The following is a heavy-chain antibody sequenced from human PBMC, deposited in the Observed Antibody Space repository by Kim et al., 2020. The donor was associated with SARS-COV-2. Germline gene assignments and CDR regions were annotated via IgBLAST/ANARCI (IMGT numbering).Heavy chain of an antibody. Sequence: GGSLRLSCAASGFTFSNAWMSWVRQAPGKGLEWVGRIKSKTDGGTTDYAAPVKGRFTISRDDSKNTLYLQMNSLKTEDAAVYYCTTDPSLAPRAYWGQGTLVTVSS. CDR3: TTDPSLAPRAY. J-gene: IGHJ4*02. V-gene: IGHV3-15*01. CDR2: IKSKTDGGTT. CDR1: GFTFSNAW.